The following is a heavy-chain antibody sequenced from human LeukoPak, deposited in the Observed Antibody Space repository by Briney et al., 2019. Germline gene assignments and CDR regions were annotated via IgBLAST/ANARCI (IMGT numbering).Heavy chain of an antibody. V-gene: IGHV3-49*04. J-gene: IGHJ6*04. CDR3: TRTMVRGVVPNYYYYGMDV. CDR2: IRSKAYGGTT. Sequence: PGRSLRLSCTASGFTFGDYAMSWVRQAPGKGLEWVGFIRSKAYGGTTEYAASVEGRFTISRDDSKSIAYLQMNSLKTEDTAVYYCTRTMVRGVVPNYYYYGMDVWGKGTTVTVPS. CDR1: GFTFGDYA. D-gene: IGHD3-10*01.